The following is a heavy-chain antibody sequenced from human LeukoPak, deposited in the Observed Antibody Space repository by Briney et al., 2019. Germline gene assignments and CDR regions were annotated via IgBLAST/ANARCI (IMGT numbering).Heavy chain of an antibody. CDR2: INPNSGGT. CDR1: GYTFTGYY. J-gene: IGHJ4*02. D-gene: IGHD2-21*02. V-gene: IGHV1-2*02. Sequence: ASVKVSCKASGYTFTGYYMHWVRQAPGQGLEWMGWINPNSGGTNYAQKFQGRVTMTRDTSISTAYMELSRLRSDVTAVYYCARDRGPDCGGDCYSTLDYWGQGTLVTVSS. CDR3: ARDRGPDCGGDCYSTLDY.